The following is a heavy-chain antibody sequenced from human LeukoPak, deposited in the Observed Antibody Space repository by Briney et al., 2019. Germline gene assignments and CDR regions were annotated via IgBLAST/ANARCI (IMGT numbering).Heavy chain of an antibody. CDR3: AKHGSSRTQRFDY. Sequence: GGSLRLSCAASGFTFSSYAMSWVRQVPGKGLEWVSAISGSGGSTYYADSVKGRFTISRDNSKNTLYLQMNSLRAEDTAVYYCAKHGSSRTQRFDYWGQGTLVTVSS. J-gene: IGHJ4*02. V-gene: IGHV3-23*01. CDR1: GFTFSSYA. D-gene: IGHD6-13*01. CDR2: ISGSGGST.